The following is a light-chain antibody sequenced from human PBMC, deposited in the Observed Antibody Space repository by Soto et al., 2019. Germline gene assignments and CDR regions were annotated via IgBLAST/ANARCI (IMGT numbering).Light chain of an antibody. CDR3: QQSYSTPWT. Sequence: DIQMTQSPSSLSASVGDRVTITCRANQSISSYLNWYQQKPGKAPKLLIYAASSLQSGVPSRFSGSGSGTDFTLTIISLQPEDFATYYCQQSYSTPWTFGQGTKVEIK. CDR1: QSISSY. CDR2: AAS. J-gene: IGKJ1*01. V-gene: IGKV1-39*01.